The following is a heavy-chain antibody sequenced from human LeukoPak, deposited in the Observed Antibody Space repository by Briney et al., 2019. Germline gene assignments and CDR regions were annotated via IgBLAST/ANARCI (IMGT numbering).Heavy chain of an antibody. CDR2: INSNRGGT. V-gene: IGHV1-2*02. CDR3: ARDLGWDVLIIDY. J-gene: IGHJ4*02. Sequence: ASVKVSCKASGYIFTCYSIHWVRQAPGQGLEWMGCINSNRGGTNYAQKFQGRVTMTRDTSIRTAYMELSSLRSDDTALYYCARDLGWDVLIIDYWGQGTLVTVSS. CDR1: GYIFTCYS. D-gene: IGHD1-26*01.